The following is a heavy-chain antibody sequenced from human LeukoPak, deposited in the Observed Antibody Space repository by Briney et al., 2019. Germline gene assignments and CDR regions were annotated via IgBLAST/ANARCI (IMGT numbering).Heavy chain of an antibody. J-gene: IGHJ6*03. CDR1: GFTFSSYW. CDR2: IKQDGSEK. D-gene: IGHD3-3*01. Sequence: GGSLRLSCAASGFTFSSYWMSWVRQAPGKGLEWVANIKQDGSEKYYVDSVKGRFTITRDNAKNSLYLQMNSLRAEDTAVYYCARDRMEWLFLVYYYYMDVWGKGTTVTVSS. CDR3: ARDRMEWLFLVYYYYMDV. V-gene: IGHV3-7*01.